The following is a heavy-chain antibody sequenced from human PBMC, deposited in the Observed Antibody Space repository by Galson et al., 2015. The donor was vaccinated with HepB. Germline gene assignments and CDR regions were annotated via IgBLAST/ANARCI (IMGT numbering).Heavy chain of an antibody. CDR2: VWPDANNK. Sequence: SLRLSCAASGVTFSTHGMHWVRQAPGKGLEWVAVVWPDANNKYYADSVKGRFTISRDNSKNTLYLQMNGLGAEDTAVYYCAREGPQTGTAAFDHWGQGTLVTVSS. J-gene: IGHJ4*02. V-gene: IGHV3-33*01. CDR1: GVTFSTHG. D-gene: IGHD1-1*01. CDR3: AREGPQTGTAAFDH.